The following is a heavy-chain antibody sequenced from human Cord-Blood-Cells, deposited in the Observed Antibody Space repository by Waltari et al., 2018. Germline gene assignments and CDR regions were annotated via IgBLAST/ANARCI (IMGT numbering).Heavy chain of an antibody. CDR2: MTPYSGKP. V-gene: IGHV1-8*01. CDR1: GYTFPSYD. J-gene: IGHJ4*02. CDR3: ARGLRIDD. Sequence: QMQLVQSGAELRDPAASVMVSCTAAGYTFPSYDINRVRQADGQGLEWMGWMTPYSGKPGDGPTFQASATITRKTSLCTAYMELCSLRSDNTAVYYCARGLRIDDWGQGTLVTVSS.